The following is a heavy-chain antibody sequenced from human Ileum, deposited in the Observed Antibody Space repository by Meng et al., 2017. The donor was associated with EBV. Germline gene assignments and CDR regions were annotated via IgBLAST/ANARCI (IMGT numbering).Heavy chain of an antibody. J-gene: IGHJ5*02. D-gene: IGHD2/OR15-2a*01. CDR3: ARDLRYGLKLLPYYSDP. CDR2: INAGNGNT. Sequence: QVELVQSGAKVKKAGASVKVSCKASGYTFINYAIHWVRQAPGQGLEWMGWINAGNGNTKFSQTFQGRVSIRRDTSASTVYMELSSLRSEDTAVYYCARDLRYGLKLLPYYSDPWGQGTLVTVSS. V-gene: IGHV1-3*01. CDR1: GYTFINYA.